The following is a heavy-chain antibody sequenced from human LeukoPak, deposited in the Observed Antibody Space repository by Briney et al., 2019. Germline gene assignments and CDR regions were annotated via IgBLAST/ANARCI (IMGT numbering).Heavy chain of an antibody. CDR1: GFTFTSYY. V-gene: IGHV1-46*03. J-gene: IGHJ3*02. Sequence: GASVKVSCKASGFTFTSYYMHWVRQAPGQGLGWMGIINPSGGSTSYPQKFQGRVTMTRDTSTSTVYMELSSLRSEDTAVYYCACVVRGAFDIWGQGTLVTVSS. CDR3: ACVVRGAFDI. CDR2: INPSGGST. D-gene: IGHD2-21*01.